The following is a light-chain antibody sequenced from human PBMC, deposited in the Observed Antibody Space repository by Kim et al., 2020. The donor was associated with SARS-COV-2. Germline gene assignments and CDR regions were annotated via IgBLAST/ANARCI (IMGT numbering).Light chain of an antibody. CDR2: AAS. V-gene: IGKV1-12*01. Sequence: DVQMTQSPYSVSASVGDRANISCRASQNINQWLVWYQQKPGKAPRLLIYAASILQSGVPSRFTGSGSGTDFALTINSLQPEDCATYYCQQADSFPLVFGPGTKVDIK. CDR3: QQADSFPLV. CDR1: QNINQW. J-gene: IGKJ3*01.